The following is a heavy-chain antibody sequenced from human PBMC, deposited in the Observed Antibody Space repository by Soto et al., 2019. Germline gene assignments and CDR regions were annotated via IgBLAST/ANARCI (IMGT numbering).Heavy chain of an antibody. V-gene: IGHV3-30-3*01. CDR3: ASGATGTDFDY. Sequence: VQLVESGGALVQPGGSLRLSCAASGFTFSSYAMHWVRQAPGKGLEWVAVISYDGSNKYYADSVKGRFTISRDNSKNTLYLQMNSLRAEDTAVYYCASGATGTDFDYWGQGTLVTVSS. CDR1: GFTFSSYA. D-gene: IGHD1-1*01. J-gene: IGHJ4*02. CDR2: ISYDGSNK.